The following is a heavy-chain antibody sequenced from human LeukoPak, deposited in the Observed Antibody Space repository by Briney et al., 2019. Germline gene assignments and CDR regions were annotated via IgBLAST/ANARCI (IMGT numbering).Heavy chain of an antibody. CDR1: GFTFDDYG. CDR2: ITWNGGST. J-gene: IGHJ4*02. D-gene: IGHD3-22*01. Sequence: GGSLRLSCAAAGFTFDDYGMSWVRQGPGKGLEWVSGITWNGGSTDYADSVKGRFTISRDNAKNSLYLQMNSLRAEDTALYYCARDFSYYYDSSGSFDDWGQGTLVTVSS. V-gene: IGHV3-20*04. CDR3: ARDFSYYYDSSGSFDD.